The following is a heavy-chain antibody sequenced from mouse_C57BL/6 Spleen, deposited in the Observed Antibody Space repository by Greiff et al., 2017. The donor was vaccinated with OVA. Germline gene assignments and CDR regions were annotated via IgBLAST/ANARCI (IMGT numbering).Heavy chain of an antibody. CDR1: GYSFTDYN. D-gene: IGHD1-1*01. Sequence: EVQLQQSGPELVKPGASVKISCKASGYSFTDYNMNWVKQSNGKSLEWIGVINPNYGTTSYNQKFKGKATLTVDQSSSTAYMQLNSLTSEDSAVDYCARENYYGSPYYFDYWGQGTTLTVSS. CDR3: ARENYYGSPYYFDY. CDR2: INPNYGTT. V-gene: IGHV1-39*01. J-gene: IGHJ2*01.